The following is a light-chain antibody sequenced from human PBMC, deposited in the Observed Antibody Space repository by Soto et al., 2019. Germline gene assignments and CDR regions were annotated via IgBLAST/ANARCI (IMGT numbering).Light chain of an antibody. J-gene: IGKJ5*01. CDR2: GAS. V-gene: IGKV3-15*01. Sequence: EIVMTQPPATLSFAAGQTCTLSCRASQSVSSNLAWYQQKPGQAPRLLIYGASTRATGIPARFSGSGSGTEFTLTISSLQSEDFAVYYCQQYNNWPPITFGQGTRLEIK. CDR3: QQYNNWPPIT. CDR1: QSVSSN.